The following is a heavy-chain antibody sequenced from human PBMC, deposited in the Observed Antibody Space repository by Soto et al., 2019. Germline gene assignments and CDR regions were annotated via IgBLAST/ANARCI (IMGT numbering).Heavy chain of an antibody. CDR2: INAGNGNT. J-gene: IGHJ4*02. Sequence: QVRLVQSGAEEKKPGASVKVSCKASGCTFTGYAMHWVRQAPGQRLEWMGWINAGNGNTKYSQKFQGRVTITRDTSASAAYMELSSLSSEDTAVYYCARAVAVPADFDYWGQGTLVTVSS. V-gene: IGHV1-3*05. CDR3: ARAVAVPADFDY. CDR1: GCTFTGYA. D-gene: IGHD6-19*01.